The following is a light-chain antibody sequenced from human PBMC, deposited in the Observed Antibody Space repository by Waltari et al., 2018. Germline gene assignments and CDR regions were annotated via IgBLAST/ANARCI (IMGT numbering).Light chain of an antibody. J-gene: IGLJ2*01. Sequence: QSALTQPPSASGSPGPSVTISCPGTSRDVGGYTYVSWYQQHPGKVPTLVIFEVSKPPSGVPDRFSGSRSGNTASLTVSGLQAEDEADYYCSSYAGSNTYVLFGGGTKLTVL. CDR3: SSYAGSNTYVL. V-gene: IGLV2-8*01. CDR2: EVS. CDR1: SRDVGGYTY.